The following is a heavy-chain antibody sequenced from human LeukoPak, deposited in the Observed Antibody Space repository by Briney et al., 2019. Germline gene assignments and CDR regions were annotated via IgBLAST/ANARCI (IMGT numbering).Heavy chain of an antibody. Sequence: SVKVSCKASGGTFSSYAISWVRQAPRQGLEWMGGIIPIFGTANYAQKFQGRVTITADKSTSTAYMELSSLRSEDTAVYYCAREGIHCGGDCYSDYWGQGTLVTVSS. CDR3: AREGIHCGGDCYSDY. D-gene: IGHD2-21*02. V-gene: IGHV1-69*06. CDR2: IIPIFGTA. J-gene: IGHJ4*02. CDR1: GGTFSSYA.